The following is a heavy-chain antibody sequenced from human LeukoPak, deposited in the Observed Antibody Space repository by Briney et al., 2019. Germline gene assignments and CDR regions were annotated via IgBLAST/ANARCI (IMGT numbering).Heavy chain of an antibody. V-gene: IGHV3-33*01. CDR1: GFTFRNYG. D-gene: IGHD6-13*01. CDR3: ARGIAAAGYFDY. Sequence: GGSLRLSCAASGFTFRNYGMYWVRQAPGKGLEWVAVIWNDGSNKYYADSVKGRFTISRDNSKNTLYLQMNSLRAEDTAVYYCARGIAAAGYFDYWGQGTLVTVSS. CDR2: IWNDGSNK. J-gene: IGHJ4*02.